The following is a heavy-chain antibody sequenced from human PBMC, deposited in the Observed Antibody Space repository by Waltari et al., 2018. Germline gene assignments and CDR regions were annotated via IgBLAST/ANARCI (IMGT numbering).Heavy chain of an antibody. CDR1: GGSIGNYY. CDR3: ARSGIEGDYGDYYYYGLNV. CDR2: IYHPGRT. V-gene: IGHV4-59*01. J-gene: IGHJ6*02. D-gene: IGHD3-10*01. Sequence: QVQLQESGPGLVKPLETLALTCTVSGGSIGNYYWSWIRLSPRKGPEWIGHIYHPGRTKYRTSLKVRVPMSGDTSKSQVSLRLTAVTAADSAVYYCARSGIEGDYGDYYYYGLNVWGRGTTVTVSS.